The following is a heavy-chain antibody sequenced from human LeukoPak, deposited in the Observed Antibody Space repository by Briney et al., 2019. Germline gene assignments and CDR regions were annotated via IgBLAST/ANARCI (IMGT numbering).Heavy chain of an antibody. CDR2: IRSKAYGGTT. V-gene: IGHV3-49*04. CDR1: GFTFGDYA. CDR3: TSRYYYDSSGYLY. J-gene: IGHJ4*02. D-gene: IGHD3-22*01. Sequence: GGSLRLSCTASGFTFGDYAMSWVRQAPGKGLEWVGLIRSKAYGGTTEYAASVKGRFTISRNDSKGIAYLQMNSLKTEDTAVYYCTSRYYYDSSGYLYWGQGTLVTVSS.